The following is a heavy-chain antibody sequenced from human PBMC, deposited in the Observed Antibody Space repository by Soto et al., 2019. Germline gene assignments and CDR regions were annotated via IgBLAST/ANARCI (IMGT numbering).Heavy chain of an antibody. V-gene: IGHV3-33*01. Sequence: GGSLRLSCAAAGFTFSSYGMHWVRQAPGKGLEWVAVIWYDGSNKYYADSVKGRFTISRDNSNNTLYLQMNRLRAEDTAVYYCATDTFPGLAAAATSLDYWGQVTLRTRSS. J-gene: IGHJ4*02. CDR2: IWYDGSNK. CDR1: GFTFSSYG. D-gene: IGHD6-13*01. CDR3: ATDTFPGLAAAATSLDY.